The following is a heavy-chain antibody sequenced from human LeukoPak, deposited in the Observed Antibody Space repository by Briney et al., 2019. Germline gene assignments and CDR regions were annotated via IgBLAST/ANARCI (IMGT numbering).Heavy chain of an antibody. Sequence: PSETLSLTCTVSGGSISSYYWSWIRQPPGKGLEWIGYIYYSGSTNYNPSLKSRVTISVDTSKNQFSLKLSSVTAADTAVYYCARERSDSGSYINRYYYYYMDVWGKGTTVTISS. CDR3: ARERSDSGSYINRYYYYYMDV. V-gene: IGHV4-59*01. D-gene: IGHD3-10*01. J-gene: IGHJ6*03. CDR2: IYYSGST. CDR1: GGSISSYY.